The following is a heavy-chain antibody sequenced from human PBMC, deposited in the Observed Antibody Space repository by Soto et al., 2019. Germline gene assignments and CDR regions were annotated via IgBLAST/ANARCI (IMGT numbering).Heavy chain of an antibody. Sequence: GSPRLSCTASVFTFGDYAMSWFRQAPGKGLEWVGFIRSKAYGGTTEYAASVKGRFTISRDDSKSIAYLQMNSLKTEDTAVYYCTRDHVVRGQISGMDVWGQGTTVTVSS. V-gene: IGHV3-49*03. CDR2: IRSKAYGGTT. CDR3: TRDHVVRGQISGMDV. J-gene: IGHJ6*02. D-gene: IGHD3-10*01. CDR1: VFTFGDYA.